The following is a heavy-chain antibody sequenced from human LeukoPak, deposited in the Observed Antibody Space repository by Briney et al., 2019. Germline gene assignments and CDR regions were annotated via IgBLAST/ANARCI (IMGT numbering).Heavy chain of an antibody. D-gene: IGHD3-9*01. CDR2: INPSGGST. V-gene: IGHV1-46*01. J-gene: IGHJ4*02. CDR1: GYTFTSYY. Sequence: ASVKVSCKASGYTFTSYYMHWVRHAPGQGLEWMGIINPSGGSTSYAQKFQGRVTMTRDTSTSTVYMELSSLRSENTVVYYCARAVGVLRDFDWLFDYWGQGPLVTVSS. CDR3: ARAVGVLRDFDWLFDY.